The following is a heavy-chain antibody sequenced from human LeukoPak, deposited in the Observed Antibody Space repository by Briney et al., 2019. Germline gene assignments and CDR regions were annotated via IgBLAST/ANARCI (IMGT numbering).Heavy chain of an antibody. V-gene: IGHV6-1*01. CDR1: GDSVSSNNVA. CDR2: TNYRSKWYN. J-gene: IGHJ3*01. Sequence: SQTLSLTCVISGDSVSSNNVAWNWLRQSPSRGLEWLGRTNYRSKWYNDYAVSMKGRITINPDTSKNQFSLQLKSVTPEDTAMYYCARDIPGSQDAFDLWGQGTMVIVSS. CDR3: ARDIPGSQDAFDL. D-gene: IGHD1-20*01.